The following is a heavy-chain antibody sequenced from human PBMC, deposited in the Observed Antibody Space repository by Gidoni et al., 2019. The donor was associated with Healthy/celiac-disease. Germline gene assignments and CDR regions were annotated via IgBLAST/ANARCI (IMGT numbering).Heavy chain of an antibody. CDR2: IWYDGSNK. V-gene: IGHV3-33*01. Sequence: QVQPVASGGGVVQPGMSLRLSGPASGFTFRSYGMHLVRQGPGKGLAWVAVIWYDGSNKYYADSVKGRFTISRDNSKNTLYLQMNSLRAEDTAVYYCARGFRRGERLFCLDYWGQGTLVTVSS. CDR3: ARGFRRGERLFCLDY. CDR1: GFTFRSYG. D-gene: IGHD3-10*01. J-gene: IGHJ4*02.